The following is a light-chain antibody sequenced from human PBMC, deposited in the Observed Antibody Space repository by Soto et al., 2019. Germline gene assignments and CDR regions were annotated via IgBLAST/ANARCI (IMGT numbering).Light chain of an antibody. CDR3: VSYAGGTYV. CDR2: DVN. J-gene: IGLJ1*01. CDR1: SSDVGGYIF. V-gene: IGLV2-8*01. Sequence: QSMLTQPPSASGSPGQSVTISCTGTSSDVGGYIFVSWHQQHPGKAPKLMIYDVNKRPSGVPDRFSGSKSDNTASLTVSGLQAEDEADYYCVSYAGGTYVFGTGTKVTVL.